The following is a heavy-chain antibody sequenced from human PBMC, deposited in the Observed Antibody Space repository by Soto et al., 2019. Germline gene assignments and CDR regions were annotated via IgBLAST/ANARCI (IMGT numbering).Heavy chain of an antibody. Sequence: GGSLRLSCVASGFDLTSSRMNWVRQAPGKGLEWVASISGSGKDTFCRHSVKGRFAISRDSAGTSLFLRMDSVKVEDTAVYHCARVHLVAGSAFYCAMDVWGPGTAVTVSS. V-gene: IGHV3-21*01. CDR1: GFDLTSSR. J-gene: IGHJ6*02. D-gene: IGHD6-6*01. CDR2: ISGSGKDT. CDR3: ARVHLVAGSAFYCAMDV.